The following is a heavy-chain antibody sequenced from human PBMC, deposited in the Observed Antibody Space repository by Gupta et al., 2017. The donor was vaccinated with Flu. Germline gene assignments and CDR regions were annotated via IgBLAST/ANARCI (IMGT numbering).Heavy chain of an antibody. D-gene: IGHD2-2*02. CDR3: ARGAQSIALPAAIPIYLTHYYYYYMDV. J-gene: IGHJ6*03. Sequence: GMGLEWIGEINQSGSINYNPSLKSRVTISVDTSKNQFSLNLSSVTAADTAVFYCARGAQSIALPAAIPIYLTHYYYYYMDVWGKGTTVTVSS. V-gene: IGHV4-34*01. CDR2: INQSGSI.